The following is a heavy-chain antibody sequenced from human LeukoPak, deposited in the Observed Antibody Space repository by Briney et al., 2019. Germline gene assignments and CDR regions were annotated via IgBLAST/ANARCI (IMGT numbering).Heavy chain of an antibody. CDR1: GGSMSSNY. J-gene: IGHJ6*03. Sequence: SETLSLTCTVSGGSMSSNYWSWIRQPPGKGLEWIGYIYYSGSTNYNPSLKSRVSISVDASKNQFSLRPNSVTAADTAVYYCARGVRDIVVVPAADDGNYYYYYMDVWGKGTTVTVSS. CDR3: ARGVRDIVVVPAADDGNYYYYYMDV. D-gene: IGHD2-2*01. V-gene: IGHV4-59*01. CDR2: IYYSGST.